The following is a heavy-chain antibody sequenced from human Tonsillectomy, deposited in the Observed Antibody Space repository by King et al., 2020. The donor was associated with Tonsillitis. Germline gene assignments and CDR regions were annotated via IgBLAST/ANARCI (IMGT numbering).Heavy chain of an antibody. CDR3: TTHDPTYYDFWSGYWSTTKVYYGMEV. V-gene: IGHV3-15*01. J-gene: IGHJ6*02. Sequence: VQLVESGGGLVKPGGSLRLSCAASGFTFSNAWMSWVRQAPGKGLEWVGRIKSKTDGGTTDYAAPVKGRFTISRDDSKNTLYLQMNSLKTEDTAVYYCTTHDPTYYDFWSGYWSTTKVYYGMEVWGQGTTVTVSS. CDR1: GFTFSNAW. D-gene: IGHD3-3*01. CDR2: IKSKTDGGTT.